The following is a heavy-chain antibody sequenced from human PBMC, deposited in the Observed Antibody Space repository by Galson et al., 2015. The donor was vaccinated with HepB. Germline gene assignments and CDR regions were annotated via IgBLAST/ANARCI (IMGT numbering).Heavy chain of an antibody. CDR1: GFTFSDYY. Sequence: SLRLSCAASGFTFSDYYMSWIRQAPGKGLEWVSYISSSSSYTNYADSVKGRFTISRDNAKNSLYLQMNSLRAEDTAVYYCARGRTAMDPFDYWGQGTLVTVSS. CDR3: ARGRTAMDPFDY. CDR2: ISSSSSYT. J-gene: IGHJ4*02. D-gene: IGHD5-18*01. V-gene: IGHV3-11*06.